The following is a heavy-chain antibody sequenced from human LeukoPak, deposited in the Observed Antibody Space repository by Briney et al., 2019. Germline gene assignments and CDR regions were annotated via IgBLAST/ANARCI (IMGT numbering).Heavy chain of an antibody. CDR1: GFTFSTYA. CDR2: ISGNGENQ. Sequence: GGFLRLSCAASGFTFSTYAMSWVRQAPGKGLEWVSNISGNGENQNFADSVKGRFTISRDNSKNTLYLQMNSLRAEDTAVYYCAKEGSSGWLYYFDYWGQGTLVTVSS. J-gene: IGHJ4*02. V-gene: IGHV3-23*01. CDR3: AKEGSSGWLYYFDY. D-gene: IGHD6-19*01.